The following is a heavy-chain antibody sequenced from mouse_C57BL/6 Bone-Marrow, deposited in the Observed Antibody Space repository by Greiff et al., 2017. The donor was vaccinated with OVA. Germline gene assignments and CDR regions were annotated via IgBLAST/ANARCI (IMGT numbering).Heavy chain of an antibody. Sequence: VQGVESGAELAKPGASVKLSCKASGYTFTSYWMHWVKQRPGQGLEWIGYINPSSGYTKYNQKFKDKAPLTAEKSPSTAYMQLSSLTYEDSAVYYCARSRGSLRGFYWYFDVWGTGTTVTVSS. CDR3: ARSRGSLRGFYWYFDV. J-gene: IGHJ1*03. V-gene: IGHV1-7*01. CDR1: GYTFTSYW. CDR2: INPSSGYT. D-gene: IGHD1-2*01.